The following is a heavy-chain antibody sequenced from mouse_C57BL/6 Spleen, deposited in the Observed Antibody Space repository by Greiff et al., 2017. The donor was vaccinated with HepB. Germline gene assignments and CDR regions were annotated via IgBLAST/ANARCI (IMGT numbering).Heavy chain of an antibody. J-gene: IGHJ1*03. V-gene: IGHV1-64*01. D-gene: IGHD1-1*01. CDR2: IHPNSGST. Sequence: QVQLQQPGAELVKPGASVKLSCKASGYTFTSYWMHWVKQRPGQGLEWIGMIHPNSGSTNYNEKFKSKATLTVDKSSSTAYMQLSGRTSEDSAVYYCARGNTTLRYFDVWGTGTTVTVSS. CDR3: ARGNTTLRYFDV. CDR1: GYTFTSYW.